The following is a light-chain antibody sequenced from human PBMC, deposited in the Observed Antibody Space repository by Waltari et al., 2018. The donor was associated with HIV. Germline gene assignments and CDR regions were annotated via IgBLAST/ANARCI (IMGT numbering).Light chain of an antibody. Sequence: QSALTQPPSASGSPEQSVTISCTGTSSDVGAYNFVSWYQQRPGQAPKLIICEVNKRPSGVPDRFSGSKSVNTASLTVSGLQAEDEADYYCSSFAGTNSHVVFGGGTKLTVL. V-gene: IGLV2-8*01. J-gene: IGLJ2*01. CDR3: SSFAGTNSHVV. CDR1: SSDVGAYNF. CDR2: EVN.